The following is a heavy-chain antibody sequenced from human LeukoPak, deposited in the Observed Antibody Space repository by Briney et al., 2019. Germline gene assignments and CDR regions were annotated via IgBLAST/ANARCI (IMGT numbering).Heavy chain of an antibody. D-gene: IGHD1-14*01. CDR3: ARVSESEWSFDL. J-gene: IGHJ2*01. V-gene: IGHV3-74*01. CDR2: INSDGSRT. Sequence: QAGGSLRLSCAASGFTFSTYWMHWVRQAPGKGLVWVSRINSDGSRTTYADSVKGRFTISRDNAKNTLYLQMNSLRAEDTAVYYCARVSESEWSFDLWGRGTLVTVSS. CDR1: GFTFSTYW.